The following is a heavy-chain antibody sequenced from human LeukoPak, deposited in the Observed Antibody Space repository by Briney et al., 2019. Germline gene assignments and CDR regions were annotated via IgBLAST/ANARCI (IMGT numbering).Heavy chain of an antibody. Sequence: GGSLRLSCAASGFIFRSYAMSWVRQAPGKGLEWVSGISWNGDSIDYADSVAGRFTISRDNAKNSLYLQMNSLRAEDTALYYCTKDTNYYDRSGYNWGQGTLVTVSS. CDR2: ISWNGDSI. CDR3: TKDTNYYDRSGYN. V-gene: IGHV3-9*01. CDR1: GFIFRSYA. D-gene: IGHD3-22*01. J-gene: IGHJ4*02.